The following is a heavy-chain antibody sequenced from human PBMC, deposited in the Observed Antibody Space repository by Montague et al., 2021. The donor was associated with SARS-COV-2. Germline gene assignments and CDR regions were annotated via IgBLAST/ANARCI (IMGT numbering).Heavy chain of an antibody. CDR1: GGSIISDDYY. V-gene: IGHV4-39*07. D-gene: IGHD6-13*01. CDR3: ARLGRQQLVRLSGIDV. Sequence: SETLSLTCNVSGGSIISDDYYWNWIRQPPGKGLEWIWSIYYSGSTYYTPSLKSRVTISVATSKNQFSLKLSSVTAADTAVYYCARLGRQQLVRLSGIDVWGQGTTVTVSS. J-gene: IGHJ6*02. CDR2: IYYSGST.